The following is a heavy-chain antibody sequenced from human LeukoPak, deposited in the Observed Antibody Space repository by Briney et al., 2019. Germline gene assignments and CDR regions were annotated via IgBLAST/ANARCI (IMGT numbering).Heavy chain of an antibody. D-gene: IGHD3-3*01. Sequence: PVASVKVSCKASGGTFSSYAISLVRQAPGQGLEWMGRIIPILGIANYAQKFQGRVTITADKSTSTAYMELSSLRSEDTAVYYCARERFLEWLSTNWFDPWGQGTLVTVSS. V-gene: IGHV1-69*04. J-gene: IGHJ5*02. CDR3: ARERFLEWLSTNWFDP. CDR2: IIPILGIA. CDR1: GGTFSSYA.